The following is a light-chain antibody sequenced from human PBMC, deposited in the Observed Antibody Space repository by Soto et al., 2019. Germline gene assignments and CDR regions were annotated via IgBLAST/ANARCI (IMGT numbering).Light chain of an antibody. CDR1: QSVSTS. Sequence: SVLTQSPATLSLSPGERAALSCRASQSVSTSLAWYQHKPGQAPRLIIYDASKRAPGIPARFSGSGSGTDFTLTISSPEPEDFAVYYCQVRDVWPTFGQGTKV. V-gene: IGKV3-11*01. J-gene: IGKJ1*01. CDR2: DAS. CDR3: QVRDVWPT.